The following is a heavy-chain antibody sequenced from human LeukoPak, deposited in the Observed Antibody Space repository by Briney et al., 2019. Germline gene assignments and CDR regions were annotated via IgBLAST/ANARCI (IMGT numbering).Heavy chain of an antibody. D-gene: IGHD2-2*01. Sequence: GGSLRLSCAASGFTFSSYAMSWVRQAPGKGLEWVSAISGSGGSTYYADSVKGRFTISRDNSKNTLYLQMSSLRAEDTAVYYCAKSGCSSISCSLGLDYWGQGTLVTVSS. J-gene: IGHJ4*02. CDR2: ISGSGGST. V-gene: IGHV3-23*01. CDR3: AKSGCSSISCSLGLDY. CDR1: GFTFSSYA.